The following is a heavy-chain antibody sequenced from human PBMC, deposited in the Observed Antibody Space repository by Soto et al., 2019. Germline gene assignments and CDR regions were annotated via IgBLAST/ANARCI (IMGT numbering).Heavy chain of an antibody. V-gene: IGHV3-48*02. CDR3: ARDSSSWKPYYYYGMDV. CDR1: GFTFSSYS. Sequence: GGSLRLSCAASGFTFSSYSMNWVRQAPGKGLEWVSYITTTSSSIYYADSVKGRFTISRDNAKNSLYLQMSSLRDEDTAVYYCARDSSSWKPYYYYGMDVWGHGTTVTVSS. D-gene: IGHD6-13*01. CDR2: ITTTSSSI. J-gene: IGHJ6*02.